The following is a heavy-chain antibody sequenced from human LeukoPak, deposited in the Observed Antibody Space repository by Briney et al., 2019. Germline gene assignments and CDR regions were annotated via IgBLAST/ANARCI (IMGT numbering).Heavy chain of an antibody. CDR1: EFPFSAYA. CDR2: IGGSGSNT. D-gene: IGHD4-17*01. CDR3: GRDPNGDYVGAFEF. V-gene: IGHV3-23*01. J-gene: IGHJ3*01. Sequence: PGGSLRVSCVASEFPFSAYAMTWVRLTPGKGLEWVSSIGGSGSNTNYADSVRGRFTISRDNSKNTLYLQMNSRRAEDTAVYYCGRDPNGDYVGAFEFWGQGTLVSVSS.